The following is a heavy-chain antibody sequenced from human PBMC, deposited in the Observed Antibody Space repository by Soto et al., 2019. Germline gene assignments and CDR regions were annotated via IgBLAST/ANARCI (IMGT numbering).Heavy chain of an antibody. D-gene: IGHD3-22*01. CDR2: TYYRSNWYN. J-gene: IGHJ6*02. CDR3: ARDRVVAGLGYYNYGMDV. V-gene: IGHV6-1*01. Sequence: PSQTLSLTCAISEDSVSSNSAYWNWIRQSPSRGLEGLGRTYYRSNWYNDYAVSVKSRITINPDTSKNQFSLQLNSVTPEDTAVYYCARDRVVAGLGYYNYGMDVVCQGPTVPVSS. CDR1: EDSVSSNSAY.